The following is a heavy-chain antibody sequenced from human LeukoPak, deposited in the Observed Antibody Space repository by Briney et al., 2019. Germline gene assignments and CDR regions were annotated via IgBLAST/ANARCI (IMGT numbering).Heavy chain of an antibody. J-gene: IGHJ6*02. Sequence: PSETLSLTCTVSGGSISSYYWSWIRQPPGKGLEWIGYIYYSGSTNYNPFLKSRVTIPVDTSKNQFSLKLSSVTAADTAVYYCATTQTLEPYSWYEDYYYYGMDVWGQGTTVTVSS. D-gene: IGHD6-13*01. CDR2: IYYSGST. CDR3: ATTQTLEPYSWYEDYYYYGMDV. V-gene: IGHV4-59*01. CDR1: GGSISSYY.